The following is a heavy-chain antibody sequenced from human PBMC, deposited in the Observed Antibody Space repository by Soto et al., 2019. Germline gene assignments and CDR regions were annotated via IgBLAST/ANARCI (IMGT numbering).Heavy chain of an antibody. CDR1: GGSISSSSYY. CDR2: IYASGSP. CDR3: ARGVGSSPPRY. Sequence: PSETLSLTCTVSGGSISSSSYYWGWIRQPPGHELEWIGYIYASGSPYYNPSLRSRVTISADTSKNQISLKLTSPTAADTAVYYCARGVGSSPPRYWGRGTLVTVSS. D-gene: IGHD1-26*01. V-gene: IGHV4-61*05. J-gene: IGHJ4*02.